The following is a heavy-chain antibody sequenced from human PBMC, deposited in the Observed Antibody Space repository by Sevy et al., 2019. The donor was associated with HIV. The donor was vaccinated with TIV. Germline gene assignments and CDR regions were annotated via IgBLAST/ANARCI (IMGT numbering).Heavy chain of an antibody. CDR1: GFSFNKYA. CDR2: ISYDGRKK. J-gene: IGHJ4*02. V-gene: IGHV3-30*04. Sequence: GGSLRLSCVASGFSFNKYAMHWVRQAPGKGLEWIGFISYDGRKKDYADSVKGGVTISRDDSKNTLYLQLDSLRGEDTAVYYCARDPDIGDYVLLFDYWGQGTLVTVSS. D-gene: IGHD4-17*01. CDR3: ARDPDIGDYVLLFDY.